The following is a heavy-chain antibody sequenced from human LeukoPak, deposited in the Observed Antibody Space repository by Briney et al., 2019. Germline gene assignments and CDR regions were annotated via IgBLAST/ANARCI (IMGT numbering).Heavy chain of an antibody. D-gene: IGHD6-13*01. CDR1: GFTFSSYA. Sequence: GGSLRLSCAAPGFTFSSYAMSWVRQAPGKGLEWVSAISGSGGSTYYADSVKGRFTISRDNSKNTLYLQMNSLRAEDTAVYYCAKDPRSQAMSKRGAAAGQRPSPFDYWGQGTLVTVSS. CDR2: ISGSGGST. V-gene: IGHV3-23*01. J-gene: IGHJ4*02. CDR3: AKDPRSQAMSKRGAAAGQRPSPFDY.